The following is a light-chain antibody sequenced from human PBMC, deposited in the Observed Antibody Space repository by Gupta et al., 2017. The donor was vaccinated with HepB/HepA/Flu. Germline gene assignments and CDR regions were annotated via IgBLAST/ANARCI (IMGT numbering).Light chain of an antibody. CDR1: QGISNY. Sequence: TQSPSSLSASVGDRVTITCRASQGISNYLAWYQHKPGKVPKLLIYGASTLQSGVPSRFRGSGSGTDFTLTISSLQPEDVATYYCQKYNSDPHTFGHGTKVEVK. CDR2: GAS. J-gene: IGKJ3*01. V-gene: IGKV1-27*01. CDR3: QKYNSDPHT.